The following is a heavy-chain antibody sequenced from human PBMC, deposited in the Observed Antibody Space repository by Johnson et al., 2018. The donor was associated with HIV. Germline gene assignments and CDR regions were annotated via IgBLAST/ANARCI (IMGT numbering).Heavy chain of an antibody. V-gene: IGHV3-33*08. Sequence: QVQLVESGGGLVQPGGSLRLSCAASGFTVSSNYMSWVRQAPGKGLEWVAVIWYDGSNKYYADSLKGRFTISRDTSKNTLYLQMNSLRAEDTAMYYCAREGVGTTCPFDIWGQGTRVTVSS. CDR2: IWYDGSNK. J-gene: IGHJ3*02. CDR3: AREGVGTTCPFDI. D-gene: IGHD1-26*01. CDR1: GFTVSSNY.